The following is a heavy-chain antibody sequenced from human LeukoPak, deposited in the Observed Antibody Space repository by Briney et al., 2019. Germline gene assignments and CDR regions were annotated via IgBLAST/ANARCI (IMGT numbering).Heavy chain of an antibody. V-gene: IGHV4-39*07. Sequence: SETLSLTCTVSGDSISSNSYYSGWIRQPPGKGLEWIGEINHSGSSNYNPSLKSRVTISVDTSKNQFSLKLSSVTAADTAVYYCARGEDGDYYFQHWGQGTLVTVSS. CDR1: GDSISSNSYY. J-gene: IGHJ1*01. CDR3: ARGEDGDYYFQH. CDR2: INHSGSS. D-gene: IGHD4-17*01.